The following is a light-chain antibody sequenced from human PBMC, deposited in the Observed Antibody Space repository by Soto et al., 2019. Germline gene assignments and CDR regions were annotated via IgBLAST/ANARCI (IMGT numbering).Light chain of an antibody. Sequence: EIVMTQSPATLSVSPGERATLSCRASKSVSSNLAWYQQKPGQAPRLLIYGASTRATGIPARFSGSGSGTEFTLTISSLQSEDFAVYYCQQYNNWPPMITFGQGT. CDR2: GAS. J-gene: IGKJ5*01. CDR1: KSVSSN. V-gene: IGKV3-15*01. CDR3: QQYNNWPPMIT.